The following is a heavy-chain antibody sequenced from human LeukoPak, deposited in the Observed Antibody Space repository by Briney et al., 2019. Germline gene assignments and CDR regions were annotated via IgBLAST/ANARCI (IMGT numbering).Heavy chain of an antibody. CDR1: GHTFSTYG. Sequence: GGSLRLSCTASGHTFSTYGMHWVRQAPGKGLVWVAGIHSGGSIIYYADSVKGRFTISRDNAKNTLYLQMNSLRAEDTAVYYCAKDIVVVPALDYWGQGTLVTVSS. V-gene: IGHV3-74*01. J-gene: IGHJ4*02. CDR2: IHSGGSII. D-gene: IGHD2-2*01. CDR3: AKDIVVVPALDY.